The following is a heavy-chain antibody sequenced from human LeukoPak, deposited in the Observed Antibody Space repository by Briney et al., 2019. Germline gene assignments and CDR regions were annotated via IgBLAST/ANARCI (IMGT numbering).Heavy chain of an antibody. J-gene: IGHJ4*02. V-gene: IGHV3-23*01. D-gene: IGHD5-18*01. CDR3: AKDRRSTAMVMLLWDY. CDR2: ISGSGGST. Sequence: PGGSLRLSCAASGFTFSSYAMSWVRQAPGKGLEWVSAISGSGGSTYYADSVKGRFTISRDNSKYTLYLQMNSLRAEDTAVYYCAKDRRSTAMVMLLWDYWGQGTLVTVSS. CDR1: GFTFSSYA.